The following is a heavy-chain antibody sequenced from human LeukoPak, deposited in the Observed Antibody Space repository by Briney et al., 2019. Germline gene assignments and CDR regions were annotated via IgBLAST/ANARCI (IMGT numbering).Heavy chain of an antibody. CDR2: ISYDGSNK. V-gene: IGHV3-30-3*01. J-gene: IGHJ4*02. Sequence: GGSLRLSCAASGFTFSSYAMHWVRQAPGKGLEWVAVISYDGSNKYYADSVKGRFTISRDNSKNTLYLQMNSLRAEDTAVYYCASPSGATKFLVDYWGQGTLVTVSS. CDR3: ASPSGATKFLVDY. D-gene: IGHD1-26*01. CDR1: GFTFSSYA.